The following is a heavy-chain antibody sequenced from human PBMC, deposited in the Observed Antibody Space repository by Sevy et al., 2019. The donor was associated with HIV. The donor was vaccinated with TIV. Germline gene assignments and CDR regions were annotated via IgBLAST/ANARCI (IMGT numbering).Heavy chain of an antibody. Sequence: GGSLRLSCAASGFTFSSYAMHWVRQAPGKGLEWVAVISYDGSNKYYADSVKGRLTISRDNSKNTLYLQMNSLRAEDTAVYYCARIGTGHTYSTPPWYWVQGTLVTVSS. CDR3: ARIGTGHTYSTPPWY. CDR2: ISYDGSNK. D-gene: IGHD6-13*01. J-gene: IGHJ4*02. CDR1: GFTFSSYA. V-gene: IGHV3-30-3*01.